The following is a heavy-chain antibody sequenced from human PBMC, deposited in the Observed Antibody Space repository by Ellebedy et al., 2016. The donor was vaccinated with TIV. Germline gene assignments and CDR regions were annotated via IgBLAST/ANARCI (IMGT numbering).Heavy chain of an antibody. CDR1: GFTFSNYW. Sequence: PGGSLRLSCAASGFTFSNYWMHWVRQAPGKGLVWVARIYNDGTSTSYADSVQGRFTISRDNAKNTLYLQMNSLRLDDTAVYYCVRDGNYNYGDYWGQGALVTVSS. V-gene: IGHV3-74*01. J-gene: IGHJ4*02. D-gene: IGHD1-7*01. CDR3: VRDGNYNYGDY. CDR2: IYNDGTST.